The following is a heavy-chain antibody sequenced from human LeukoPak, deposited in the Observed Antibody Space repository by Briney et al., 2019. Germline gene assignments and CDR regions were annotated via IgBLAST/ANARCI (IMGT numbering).Heavy chain of an antibody. D-gene: IGHD3-22*01. CDR1: GFTVSSNY. Sequence: GGSLRLSCAASGFTVSSNYMSWVRQAPGKGLEWVSVIYSGGSTYYADSVKGRFTISRDNSKNTLYLQMNSLKTEDTAVYYCTLFYYDSSGYYSYWGQGTLVTVSS. CDR2: IYSGGST. J-gene: IGHJ4*02. V-gene: IGHV3-53*01. CDR3: TLFYYDSSGYYSY.